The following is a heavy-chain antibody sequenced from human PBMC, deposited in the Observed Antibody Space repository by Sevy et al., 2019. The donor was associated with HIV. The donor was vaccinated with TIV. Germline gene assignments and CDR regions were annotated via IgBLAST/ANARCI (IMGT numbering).Heavy chain of an antibody. V-gene: IGHV3-21*01. CDR1: GFNFITYT. CDR3: ARAKLDSSGSYDAFDI. CDR2: FGTSSSYI. Sequence: GGSLRLSCAASGFNFITYTMNWVRQAPGKGLEWVSSFGTSSSYIYYADSVRGRFTISRDNAKNSLYLQMNSLRAEDMAVYYCARAKLDSSGSYDAFDIWGHGTMVTVSS. D-gene: IGHD3-22*01. J-gene: IGHJ3*02.